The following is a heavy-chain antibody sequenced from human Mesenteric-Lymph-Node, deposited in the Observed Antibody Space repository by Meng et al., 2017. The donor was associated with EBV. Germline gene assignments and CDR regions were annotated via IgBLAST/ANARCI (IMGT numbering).Heavy chain of an antibody. CDR3: ARLGYPDP. J-gene: IGHJ5*02. D-gene: IGHD2-2*01. Sequence: QLQRPESGSGLVKPSQPPSLTCACPDGSISSGRFSWSWIRQPPGKGLEWIGYISQSGSTAYNPSLESRLTISVDKSRNHLSLRLTSMTAADTAVYFCARLGYPDPWGQGTVVTVSS. CDR2: ISQSGST. CDR1: DGSISSGRFS. V-gene: IGHV4-30-2*01.